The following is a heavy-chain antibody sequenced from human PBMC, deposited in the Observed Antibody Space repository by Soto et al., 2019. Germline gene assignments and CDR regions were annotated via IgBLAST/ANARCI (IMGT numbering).Heavy chain of an antibody. D-gene: IGHD6-13*01. CDR1: GGSISSNY. Sequence: PSETLSLTCTVSGGSISSNYWTWIRQPPGKGLEWIGYVYNSGSTNYNPSLKSRVTISEDTSKSQFPLKVKSMTAADTAVYYCARYRREAVAGYTLDNWGQGILVTVS. V-gene: IGHV4-59*01. CDR2: VYNSGST. CDR3: ARYRREAVAGYTLDN. J-gene: IGHJ4*02.